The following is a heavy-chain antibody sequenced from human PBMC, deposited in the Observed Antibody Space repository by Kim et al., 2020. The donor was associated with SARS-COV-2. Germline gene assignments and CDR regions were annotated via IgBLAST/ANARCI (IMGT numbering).Heavy chain of an antibody. J-gene: IGHJ4*02. V-gene: IGHV4-39*01. CDR3: TRHLHSSSWLFDF. Sequence: SETLSLTCTVSRASINTYSYYWGWIRQSPGRGLEWIGSVFITGSAYRNPALESRVTLSVDTSKNQFSLNLTSVTSADTAIYYCTRHLHSSSWLFDFWGQGTGVTVPS. D-gene: IGHD6-13*01. CDR2: VFITGSA. CDR1: RASINTYSYY.